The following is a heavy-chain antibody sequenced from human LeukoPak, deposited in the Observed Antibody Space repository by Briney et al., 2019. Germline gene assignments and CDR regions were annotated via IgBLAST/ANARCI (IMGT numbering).Heavy chain of an antibody. J-gene: IGHJ4*02. CDR3: ANTITTGGAIVSGYLDY. CDR2: IRSDGSNK. Sequence: GGSLRLSCAASGLTFSNYGMHWVRQAPGKGLEWVAFIRSDGSNKYYADSVKGRFIISRDNSKNTLYLQMTSLRAEDTAVYYCANTITTGGAIVSGYLDYWGQGTLVTVSS. CDR1: GLTFSNYG. D-gene: IGHD3-16*02. V-gene: IGHV3-30*02.